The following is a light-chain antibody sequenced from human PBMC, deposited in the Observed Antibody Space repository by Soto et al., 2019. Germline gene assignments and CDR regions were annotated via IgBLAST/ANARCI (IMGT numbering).Light chain of an antibody. V-gene: IGKV3-11*01. CDR1: QSVNSY. Sequence: EVVLTQSPATLSLSPGERATLSCRASQSVNSYLAWYQQRPGQAPRLLIYDASNRATGIPARFSGSGSGTDFTLTISSLEPEDFAVYYCQQRNSWPLTFGGGTKVETK. J-gene: IGKJ4*01. CDR2: DAS. CDR3: QQRNSWPLT.